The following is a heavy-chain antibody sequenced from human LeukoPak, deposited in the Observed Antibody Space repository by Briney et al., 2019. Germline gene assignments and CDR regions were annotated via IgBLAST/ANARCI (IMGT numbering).Heavy chain of an antibody. CDR3: SRGLDSRKLGY. J-gene: IGHJ4*02. CDR1: GASFNSDDQY. V-gene: IGHV4-31*03. CDR2: IHPSGML. Sequence: KASETLSLTCTVSGASFNSDDQYWNWIRQSPGRGLEWIGSIHPSGMLYNNPSLESRVTMSRDTSKNQFSLNLNSVTAADTAVYFCSRGLDSRKLGYWGQGILVTVSS. D-gene: IGHD3-22*01.